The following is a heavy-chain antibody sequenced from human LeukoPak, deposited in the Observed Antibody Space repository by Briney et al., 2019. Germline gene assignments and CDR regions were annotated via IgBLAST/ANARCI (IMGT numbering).Heavy chain of an antibody. CDR1: GYTFTTYY. D-gene: IGHD7-27*01. CDR2: INPSDDST. V-gene: IGHV1-46*01. Sequence: ASVKVSCKASGYTFTTYYMHWVRQAPGQGLEWMGIINPSDDSTRYAKKFQGRVTMTRDMSTNTVYMEVRSLRSEDTAVYYCARAPNGGLPGGFWGQGTLVTVSS. J-gene: IGHJ4*02. CDR3: ARAPNGGLPGGF.